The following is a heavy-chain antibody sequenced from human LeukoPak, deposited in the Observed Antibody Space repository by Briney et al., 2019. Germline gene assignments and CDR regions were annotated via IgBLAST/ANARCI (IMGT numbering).Heavy chain of an antibody. CDR3: ARRGAALVDRAIDY. D-gene: IGHD5-18*01. CDR2: IRGSGSTK. J-gene: IGHJ4*02. V-gene: IGHV3-48*03. Sequence: GGSLRLSCAASGFTFSSYAMSWVRQAPGKGLEWVSYIRGSGSTKYYADSVKGRFTISRDNAKNSLYLQMNSLRAEDTAIYYCARRGAALVDRAIDYWGQGTLVTVSS. CDR1: GFTFSSYA.